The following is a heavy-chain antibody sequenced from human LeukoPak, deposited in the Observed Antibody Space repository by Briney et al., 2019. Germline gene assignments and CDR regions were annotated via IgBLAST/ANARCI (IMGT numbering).Heavy chain of an antibody. V-gene: IGHV3-11*01. CDR3: ARTPRSGSGWYDYFDY. J-gene: IGHJ4*02. CDR1: GFTFSDSY. D-gene: IGHD6-19*01. CDR2: ISSSGGTM. Sequence: KPGGSLRLSCGASGFTFSDSYMSWIRQAPGKGLEWVSYISSSGGTMYYADSVKGRFTISGDNAKNSLYLQMNSLRAEDTAVYYCARTPRSGSGWYDYFDYGGREPLVTVSS.